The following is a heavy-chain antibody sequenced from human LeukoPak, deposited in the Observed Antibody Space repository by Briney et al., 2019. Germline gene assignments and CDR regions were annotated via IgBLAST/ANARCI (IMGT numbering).Heavy chain of an antibody. D-gene: IGHD6-13*01. J-gene: IGHJ4*02. CDR3: AKPLGIAVDY. Sequence: PGGSLRLSCAASGFTFSSYGMHWVRQAPGKGLEWVAFIRYDGSNKYYADSVKGRFTISRDNSKNTLYLQMNSLRAEDTAVYNCAKPLGIAVDYWGQGTLVTVSS. V-gene: IGHV3-30*02. CDR1: GFTFSSYG. CDR2: IRYDGSNK.